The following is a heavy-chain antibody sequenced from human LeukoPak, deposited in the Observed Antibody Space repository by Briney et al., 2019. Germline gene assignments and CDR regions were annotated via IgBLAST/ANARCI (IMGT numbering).Heavy chain of an antibody. CDR1: GFTFSDHY. V-gene: IGHV3-72*01. J-gene: IGHJ4*02. CDR3: ARQLCTNGICYRHFDY. CDR2: TRNKANSYTT. D-gene: IGHD2-8*01. Sequence: GGSLRLSCAASGFTFSDHYIDWVGQAPGKGLEWVGRTRNKANSYTTEYAASVKGRFTISRDDSKNSLYLQMNSLKTEDTAVYYCARQLCTNGICYRHFDYWGQGTLVTVSS.